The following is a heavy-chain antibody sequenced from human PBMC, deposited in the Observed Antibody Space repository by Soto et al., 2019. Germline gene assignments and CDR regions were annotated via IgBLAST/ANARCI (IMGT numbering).Heavy chain of an antibody. V-gene: IGHV1-18*01. J-gene: IGHJ4*02. CDR2: ISAYNGNT. D-gene: IGHD3-10*01. CDR1: GYTLTSYG. CDR3: AISYYGSGSDDY. Sequence: QVQLVQSGAEVKKPGASVKVSCKASGYTLTSYGISWVRQAPGQGLEWKGWISAYNGNTNYAQKLQGRVTMTADTSTSTAYMELRSLRSDDTAVYYYAISYYGSGSDDYWGQGTLVTVSS.